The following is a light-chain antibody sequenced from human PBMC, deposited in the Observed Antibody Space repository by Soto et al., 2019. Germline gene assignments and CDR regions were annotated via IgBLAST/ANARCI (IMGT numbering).Light chain of an antibody. Sequence: QSVLTQPASVSGSPGQSITISCTGTSSDIGAYIYVSWYQHHPGKAPKLIIFGVSNRPSGVSSRFSGSKSGNTASLTISGLHAEEEADYCCSSYTTRDTWVFGGGTKVTVL. J-gene: IGLJ3*02. CDR3: SSYTTRDTWV. CDR2: GVS. V-gene: IGLV2-14*01. CDR1: SSDIGAYIY.